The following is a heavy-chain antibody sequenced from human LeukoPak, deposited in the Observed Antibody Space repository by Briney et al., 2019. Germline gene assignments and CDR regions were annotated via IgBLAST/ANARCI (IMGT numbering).Heavy chain of an antibody. CDR1: GFTFDDYG. V-gene: IGHV3-20*04. Sequence: GSLRLSCAASGFTFDDYGMTWVRQVPGKGLEWIAEINWIGDTTRYGDSVKGRFTISRDNAKNSLDLQINSLRVEDTAFYYCATNPPGRTYLQDWGQGTLVTVSS. D-gene: IGHD1-1*01. CDR2: INWIGDTT. CDR3: ATNPPGRTYLQD. J-gene: IGHJ1*01.